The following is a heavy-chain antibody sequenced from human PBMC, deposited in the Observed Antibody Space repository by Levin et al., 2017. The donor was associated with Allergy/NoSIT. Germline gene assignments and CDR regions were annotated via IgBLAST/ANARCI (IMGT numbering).Heavy chain of an antibody. D-gene: IGHD5-18*01. Sequence: SETLSLTCAVSGASISSGGYSWSLIRQPPGKGLEWSGNIYLSGSTYYNPSLKSRVTISVDRSKNQFSLNLSSVTAADTAVYYCARVAGYSYGYYVDDGGQGTLVTVSS. CDR2: IYLSGST. V-gene: IGHV4-30-2*01. J-gene: IGHJ4*02. CDR1: GASISSGGYS. CDR3: ARVAGYSYGYYVDD.